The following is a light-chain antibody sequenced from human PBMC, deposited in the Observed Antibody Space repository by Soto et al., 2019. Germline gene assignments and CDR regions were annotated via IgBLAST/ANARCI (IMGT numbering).Light chain of an antibody. CDR3: QQYKSYSLT. CDR2: DAS. J-gene: IGKJ1*01. V-gene: IGKV1-5*01. Sequence: DIQMTQSPSTLSASVGDRVTITCRASQSISSWLAWYQQKPGKAPKLLIYDASSLESGVPSRFSGSGSGTEFTVTISSLQPDDFATYYCQQYKSYSLTFGQGTKVDIK. CDR1: QSISSW.